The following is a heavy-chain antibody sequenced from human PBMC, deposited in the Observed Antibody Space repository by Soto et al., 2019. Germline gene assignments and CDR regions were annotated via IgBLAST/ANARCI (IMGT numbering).Heavy chain of an antibody. V-gene: IGHV3-7*04. D-gene: IGHD6-13*01. Sequence: GSLRLSCAASGFTFSSYWMSWVRQAPGKGLEWVANIKKEGSETYYVDSVKGRFTISRDNAKNSLYLQMNSLRVEDTAVYYCATDYSNSWYFPFDYWGQGTLVTVSS. J-gene: IGHJ4*02. CDR1: GFTFSSYW. CDR2: IKKEGSET. CDR3: ATDYSNSWYFPFDY.